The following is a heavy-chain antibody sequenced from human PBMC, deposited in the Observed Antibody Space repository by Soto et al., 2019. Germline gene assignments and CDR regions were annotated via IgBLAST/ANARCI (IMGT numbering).Heavy chain of an antibody. V-gene: IGHV1-18*01. D-gene: IGHD4-17*01. Sequence: ASVKVSCKASGYTFTNYGISWVRQAPGQGLEWMGWISAYNGNTNYAQKLQGRVTMTTDTSTSTAYMELRSLRSGDTAVYYCARGLFYGDYSDYWGQGTLVTVSS. CDR3: ARGLFYGDYSDY. CDR2: ISAYNGNT. J-gene: IGHJ4*02. CDR1: GYTFTNYG.